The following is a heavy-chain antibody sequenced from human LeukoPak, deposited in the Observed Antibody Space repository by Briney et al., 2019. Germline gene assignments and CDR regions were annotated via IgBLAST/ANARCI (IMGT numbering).Heavy chain of an antibody. D-gene: IGHD3-10*01. CDR2: IYYSGST. Sequence: SETLSLTCTVSGGSISSSSYYWGWIRQPPGKGLEWIGSIYYSGSTYYNPSLKSRVTISVDTSKNQLSLKLSSVTAADTAVYYCATMVRGVIWDYMDVWGKGTTVTVSS. CDR1: GGSISSSSYY. V-gene: IGHV4-39*01. J-gene: IGHJ6*03. CDR3: ATMVRGVIWDYMDV.